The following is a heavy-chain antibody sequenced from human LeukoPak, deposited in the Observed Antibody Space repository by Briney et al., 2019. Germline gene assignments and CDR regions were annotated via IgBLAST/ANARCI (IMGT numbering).Heavy chain of an antibody. Sequence: SETLSLTCTVPGGSISSYYWSWIRQPAGKGLEWIGRFYTSGSTNFDPSLKSRVTMSVDTSKNQFSLKLSSVTVADTAVYYCARDKRGYSFDYWGLGTLVTVSS. V-gene: IGHV4-4*07. CDR3: ARDKRGYSFDY. CDR1: GGSISSYY. J-gene: IGHJ4*02. D-gene: IGHD2-21*01. CDR2: FYTSGST.